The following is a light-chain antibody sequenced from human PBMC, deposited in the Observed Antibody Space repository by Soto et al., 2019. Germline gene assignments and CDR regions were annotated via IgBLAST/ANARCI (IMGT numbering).Light chain of an antibody. J-gene: IGKJ5*01. CDR1: QSISSY. CDR3: QSYNTARPT. CDR2: AAS. V-gene: IGKV1-39*01. Sequence: DIQMTQSPSSLSASVGYRFTITCRASQSISSYLNWYQQKPGKAPKLLIYAASSLQSGVPSRFSGSGSGTDFTLTISGLQPEDLATYYCQSYNTARPTFGQGTRREIK.